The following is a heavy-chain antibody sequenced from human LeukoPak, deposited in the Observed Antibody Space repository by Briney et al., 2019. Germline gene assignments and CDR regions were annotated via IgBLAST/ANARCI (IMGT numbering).Heavy chain of an antibody. CDR2: VYYSGST. CDR3: ARTYSSSWNGFDY. J-gene: IGHJ4*02. CDR1: GASISRYY. D-gene: IGHD6-13*01. Sequence: SETLSLTCSVSGASISRYYWNWIRQPPGKGLEWIGYVYYSGSTNYNPSLKSRVTISVDTSKNQFSLKLSSVTAADTAVYYCARTYSSSWNGFDYWGQGTLVTVSS. V-gene: IGHV4-59*08.